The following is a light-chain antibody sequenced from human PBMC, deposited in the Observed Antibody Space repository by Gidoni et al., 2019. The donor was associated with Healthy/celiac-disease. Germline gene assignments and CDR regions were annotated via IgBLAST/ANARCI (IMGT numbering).Light chain of an antibody. V-gene: IGLV3-19*01. CDR2: GKN. CDR3: NSRDSSGNHYV. Sequence: SSELTQDPAVSVALGQTVRSTCQGDSLRSYYASWYQQKPGQAPVLVIYGKNNRPSGIPDRFSGSSSGNTASLTITGAQAEDEADYYCNSRDSSGNHYVFGTGTKVTV. J-gene: IGLJ1*01. CDR1: SLRSYY.